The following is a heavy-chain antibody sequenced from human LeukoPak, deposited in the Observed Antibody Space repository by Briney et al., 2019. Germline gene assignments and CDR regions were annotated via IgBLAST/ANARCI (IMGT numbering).Heavy chain of an antibody. Sequence: PGGSLRLSCAASGFTFSSYAMSWVRQAPGKGLQWVSTISGSGGSTYYAGSVKGRFTISRDNSRNTLYLQMNSLRTEDTAAYYCAKGPYCSGGSCSPFDIWGQGTMVTVSS. V-gene: IGHV3-23*01. J-gene: IGHJ3*02. D-gene: IGHD2-15*01. CDR3: AKGPYCSGGSCSPFDI. CDR1: GFTFSSYA. CDR2: ISGSGGST.